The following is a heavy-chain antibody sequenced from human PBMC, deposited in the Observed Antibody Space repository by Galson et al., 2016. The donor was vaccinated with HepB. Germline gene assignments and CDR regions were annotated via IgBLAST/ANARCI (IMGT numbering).Heavy chain of an antibody. CDR3: AARGNSWPYY. CDR2: IVAGNGDT. CDR1: GVTFSTSA. Sequence: SVRVSCKASGVTFSTSAVQWVRQARGQHLEWIGGIVAGNGDTKYAQKFQERVTITRDMSTRTAYIELSSLTSEDTAVYYCAARGNSWPYYWGQGTLVTVSS. V-gene: IGHV1-58*01. J-gene: IGHJ4*02. D-gene: IGHD6-13*01.